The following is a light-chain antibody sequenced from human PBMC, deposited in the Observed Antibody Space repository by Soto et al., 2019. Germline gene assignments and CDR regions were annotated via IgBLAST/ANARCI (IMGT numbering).Light chain of an antibody. V-gene: IGLV2-14*01. CDR2: DVS. CDR1: SSDVGAYNY. Sequence: QSVLTQPASVSGSPGQSITISCTGTSSDVGAYNYDSWYQQYPGEAPKVIIYDVSHRPAGVSNRFSGSKSGNTASLTISGLQTQGEADYYCSSYTSATTYVFGTGTKVT. J-gene: IGLJ1*01. CDR3: SSYTSATTYV.